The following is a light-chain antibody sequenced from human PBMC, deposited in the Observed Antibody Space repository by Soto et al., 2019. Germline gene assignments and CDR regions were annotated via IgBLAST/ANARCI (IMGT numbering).Light chain of an antibody. CDR1: LGVANY. CDR3: QQSHDIPFT. V-gene: IGKV1-39*01. CDR2: AAS. J-gene: IGKJ3*01. Sequence: DIPMTQSPSSLSASVGDRVTITCRASLGVANYLNWYQHKPGKAPNLLIYAASRLQIGVPSRFSGRGSGTDFTLTINSLQPEDFATYYCQQSHDIPFTFGPGTKVEIK.